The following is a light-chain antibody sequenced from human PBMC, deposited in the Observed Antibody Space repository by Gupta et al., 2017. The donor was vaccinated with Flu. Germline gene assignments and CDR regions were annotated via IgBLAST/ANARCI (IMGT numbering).Light chain of an antibody. CDR1: QSVSTS. V-gene: IGKV3-15*01. J-gene: IGKJ2*01. CDR3: QQHSDWPLYT. CDR2: GAS. Sequence: DIVLTQSPATLSVSPGERVTLSCRASQSVSTSLAWYQQKPGQAPRLLIYGASTRATGIPTRFTGTGSGTEFTLTVSSLESEDFAVYFCQQHSDWPLYTFGQGTKLEIK.